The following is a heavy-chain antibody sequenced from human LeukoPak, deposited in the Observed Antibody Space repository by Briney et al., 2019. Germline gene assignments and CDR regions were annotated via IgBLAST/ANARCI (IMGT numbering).Heavy chain of an antibody. J-gene: IGHJ3*02. V-gene: IGHV3-30*01. CDR1: GFTFGSYA. CDR2: ISYDGSNK. Sequence: GGSLRLSCAASGFTFGSYAMHWVRQAPGKGLEWVAVISYDGSNKYYADSVKGRFTISRDNSKNTLYLQMNSLRAEDTAVYYCARAGGSDAFDIWGQGTMVTVSS. CDR3: ARAGGSDAFDI. D-gene: IGHD3-16*01.